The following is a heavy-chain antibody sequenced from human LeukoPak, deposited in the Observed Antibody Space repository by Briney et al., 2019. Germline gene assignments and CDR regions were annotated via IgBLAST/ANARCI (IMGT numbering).Heavy chain of an antibody. V-gene: IGHV7-4-1*02. Sequence: GASVKVSCKASGYTFTNYAMNWVRQAPGQGLEWMGWINTNTGNPTYAQGFTGRFVFSLDTSVSTAYLQISSLKAEDTAVYYCAMGYSYGPSDMDVWGKGTTVTVSS. J-gene: IGHJ6*03. D-gene: IGHD5-18*01. CDR3: AMGYSYGPSDMDV. CDR1: GYTFTNYA. CDR2: INTNTGNP.